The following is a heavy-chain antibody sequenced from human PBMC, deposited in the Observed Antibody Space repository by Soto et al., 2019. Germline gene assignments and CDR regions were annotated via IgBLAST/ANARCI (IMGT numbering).Heavy chain of an antibody. J-gene: IGHJ6*02. V-gene: IGHV3-23*01. D-gene: IGHD6-13*01. CDR2: ISGSGDST. CDR3: AKDRDGAAAGPTKFYGMDV. CDR1: GFTFSSYA. Sequence: EVQLLESGGGLVQPGGSLRLSCAASGFTFSSYAMSWVSQAPGTGLEWVSVISGSGDSTYYADSVRGRFTISRDKSKHTLYLQMNSLRAEDTDVYYCAKDRDGAAAGPTKFYGMDVWGQGTTVTVSS.